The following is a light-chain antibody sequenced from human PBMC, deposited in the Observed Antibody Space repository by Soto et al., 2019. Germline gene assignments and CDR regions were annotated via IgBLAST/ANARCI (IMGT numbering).Light chain of an antibody. CDR1: QSVSSTF. CDR2: GAS. J-gene: IGKJ1*01. V-gene: IGKV3-20*01. Sequence: EVVLTQSPDTLSLSPGERDTLSCRAIQSVSSTFLAWYQQRPGQAPRLLIYGASSRATGIPDRFSGSGSGTDFTFTITRLEPEDFALYYCQQFGTSATFGQGTKVDNK. CDR3: QQFGTSAT.